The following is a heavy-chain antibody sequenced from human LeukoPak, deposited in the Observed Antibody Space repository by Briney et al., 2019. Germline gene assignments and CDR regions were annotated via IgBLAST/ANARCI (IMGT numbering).Heavy chain of an antibody. J-gene: IGHJ4*02. V-gene: IGHV4-39*01. CDR1: GGSISSSSYY. CDR2: IYYTGNT. D-gene: IGHD3-22*01. Sequence: SETLSLTCTVSGGSISSSSYYWGWIRQPPGKGLEWFRRIYYTGNTHYNPSLKRRVTISVNTSKNHFSLKLSSVTAADTAVYYCARHNPGTYYYDSSGYYFFEYWGQGTLVTVSS. CDR3: ARHNPGTYYYDSSGYYFFEY.